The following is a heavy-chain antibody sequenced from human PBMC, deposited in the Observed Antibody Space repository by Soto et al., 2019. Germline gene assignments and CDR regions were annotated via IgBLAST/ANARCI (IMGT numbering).Heavy chain of an antibody. D-gene: IGHD2-8*02. CDR1: GGTFSIYG. Sequence: SVKVSCKASGGTFSIYGFSWVRQAPGQGPEWIGGIIPILTTPNYAQKFHGRVTIVADESTTTVYMELSSLKSEDTAVYYCATSVGIAPTGEDGMDVWGQ. V-gene: IGHV1-69*13. CDR2: IIPILTTP. CDR3: ATSVGIAPTGEDGMDV. J-gene: IGHJ6*02.